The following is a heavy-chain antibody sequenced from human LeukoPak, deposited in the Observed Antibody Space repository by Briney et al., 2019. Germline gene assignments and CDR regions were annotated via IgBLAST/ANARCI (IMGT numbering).Heavy chain of an antibody. D-gene: IGHD3-3*01. CDR3: ARSNYDFWSLNWFDP. J-gene: IGHJ5*02. CDR2: IYYSGST. V-gene: IGHV4-59*08. Sequence: SETLSLTCTVSNGSVRSYYWSWVRQSPGKGLEWIGYIYYSGSTNYNPSLKSRVTISVDTSKNQFSLKLSSVTAADTAVYYCARSNYDFWSLNWFDPWGQGTLVTVSS. CDR1: NGSVRSYY.